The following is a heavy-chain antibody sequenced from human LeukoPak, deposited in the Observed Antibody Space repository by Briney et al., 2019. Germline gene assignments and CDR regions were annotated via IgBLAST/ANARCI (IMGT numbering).Heavy chain of an antibody. D-gene: IGHD2-2*01. Sequence: GGSLRLSCAASGFTFSSYAMHWVRQAPGKGLEWVAVISYDGSNKYYADSVKGRFTISRDNSKNTLYLQMNSLRAEDTAVYYCARDYCSSTSCYLRSYYYYGMDAWGQGTTVTVSS. CDR3: ARDYCSSTSCYLRSYYYYGMDA. V-gene: IGHV3-30*04. CDR1: GFTFSSYA. CDR2: ISYDGSNK. J-gene: IGHJ6*02.